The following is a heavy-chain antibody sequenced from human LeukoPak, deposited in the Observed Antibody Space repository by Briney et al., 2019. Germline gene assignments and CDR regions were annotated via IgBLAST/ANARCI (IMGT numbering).Heavy chain of an antibody. CDR1: GFTFSGYA. V-gene: IGHV3-23*01. J-gene: IGHJ4*02. CDR3: AKERGASITAAVTY. CDR2: ISGGGDST. D-gene: IGHD6-13*01. Sequence: GGSLRLSSAASGFTFSGYAMSWVRQAPAKGLEWVSVISGGGDSTQYVDSVKGRFTISRDNSKNTLYLQMNSLRADDTAVYYCAKERGASITAAVTYWGQGTLVTVSS.